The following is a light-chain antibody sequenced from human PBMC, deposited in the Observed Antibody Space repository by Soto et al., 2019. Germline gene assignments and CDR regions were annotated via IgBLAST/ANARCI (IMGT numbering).Light chain of an antibody. Sequence: EIVMTQSPATLSVSPGERATLSCRASQSVSSNLAWYQQKPGQAPRLLIYGASTRATGIPARFSGSGSGTEFTLNISSLQSEDFAVYYCQQYNNWNTFGQGTKLEIK. CDR1: QSVSSN. CDR3: QQYNNWNT. V-gene: IGKV3-15*01. J-gene: IGKJ2*01. CDR2: GAS.